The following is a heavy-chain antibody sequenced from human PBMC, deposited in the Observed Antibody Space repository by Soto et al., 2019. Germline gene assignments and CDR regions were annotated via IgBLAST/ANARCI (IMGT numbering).Heavy chain of an antibody. CDR3: ARSVDYYYIDV. Sequence: PGGSLRLSCAASGFTFSSYAMHWARQAPGKGLEYVSIITSNGGNTYYANSVRGRFTISRDNSKNTLYLQMGSLRTEDMAVYYCARSVDYYYIDVWGKGTTVTVSS. CDR1: GFTFSSYA. CDR2: ITSNGGNT. J-gene: IGHJ6*03. V-gene: IGHV3-64*01.